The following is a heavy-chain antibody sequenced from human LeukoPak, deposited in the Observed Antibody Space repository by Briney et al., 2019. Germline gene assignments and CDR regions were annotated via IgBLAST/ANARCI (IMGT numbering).Heavy chain of an antibody. Sequence: PGRSLRLSCAASGFTFSSNTMHWVRQAPGKGLEWVAVISYDGSKKYYADSVKGRFAISRDNSKNTLYLQMSSLRGEDTAVYYCARDLGRGYSGYEGFFDPWGQGTLVSVSS. CDR2: ISYDGSKK. CDR1: GFTFSSNT. J-gene: IGHJ5*02. D-gene: IGHD5-12*01. CDR3: ARDLGRGYSGYEGFFDP. V-gene: IGHV3-30*09.